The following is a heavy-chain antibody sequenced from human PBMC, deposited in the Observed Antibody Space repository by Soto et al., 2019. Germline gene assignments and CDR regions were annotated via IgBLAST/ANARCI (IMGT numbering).Heavy chain of an antibody. CDR2: MNPNSGNT. CDR1: GYTFTSYD. D-gene: IGHD3-10*01. CDR3: ARERGSGSYYTPWFDP. V-gene: IGHV1-8*01. Sequence: QVQLVQSGAEVKKPGASVKVSCEASGYTFTSYDINWVRQATGQGLEWMGWMNPNSGNTGYAQKFQGRVTMTRNTSISTAYMDLSSLRSEDTAVYYCARERGSGSYYTPWFDPWGQGTLVTVSS. J-gene: IGHJ5*02.